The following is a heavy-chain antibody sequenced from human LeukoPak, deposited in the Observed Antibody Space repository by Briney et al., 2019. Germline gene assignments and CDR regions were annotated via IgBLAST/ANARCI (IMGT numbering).Heavy chain of an antibody. D-gene: IGHD3-3*01. V-gene: IGHV1-18*01. CDR1: GYTFTSYG. Sequence: ASVKVSCKASGYTFTSYGISWVRQAPGQGLEWMGWISAYNGNTNYAQKLQGRVTMTTDTSTSTAYMELRSLRSDDTAVYYCARVEVLITIFGVVMRNMDVWGKGTTVTVSS. CDR3: ARVEVLITIFGVVMRNMDV. J-gene: IGHJ6*03. CDR2: ISAYNGNT.